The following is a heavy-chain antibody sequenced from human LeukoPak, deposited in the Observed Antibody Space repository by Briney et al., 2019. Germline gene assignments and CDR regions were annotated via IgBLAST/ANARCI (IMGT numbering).Heavy chain of an antibody. Sequence: SETLSLTCTVSGGSISSSSYYWGWIRQPPGKGLEWIGSIYYSGRTFYNPSLKSRVTISVDTSKNQFSLKLSSVTAADTVVYYCASGPGEYSSSGWFDPWGQGTLVTVSS. J-gene: IGHJ5*02. D-gene: IGHD3-10*01. V-gene: IGHV4-39*01. CDR2: IYYSGRT. CDR3: ASGPGEYSSSGWFDP. CDR1: GGSISSSSYY.